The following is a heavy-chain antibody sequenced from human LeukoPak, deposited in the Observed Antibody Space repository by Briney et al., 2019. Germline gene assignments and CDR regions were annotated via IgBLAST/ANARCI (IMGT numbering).Heavy chain of an antibody. Sequence: SQTLSLTCTVSGGSISSGDYYWSWIRQPPGKGLEWIGYIYHSGNTYYNPSLKRRLTISVDTPRTQFSLKLRSVTAADTAVYYCARGGTRITIVGVVINDFDYWGQGTLVTVSS. J-gene: IGHJ4*02. V-gene: IGHV4-30-4*08. D-gene: IGHD3-3*01. CDR3: ARGGTRITIVGVVINDFDY. CDR1: GGSISSGDYY. CDR2: IYHSGNT.